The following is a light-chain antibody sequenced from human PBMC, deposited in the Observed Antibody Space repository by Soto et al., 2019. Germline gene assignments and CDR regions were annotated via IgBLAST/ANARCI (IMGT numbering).Light chain of an antibody. CDR2: GSS. J-gene: IGKJ1*01. CDR3: QQFATSPT. V-gene: IGKV3-20*01. CDR1: QSVSSSY. Sequence: ENVLMQSPGTLSLSPGETATLSCRASQSVSSSYVAWYQQKPGQAPRLLIYGSSIRATGIPDRVSVSGSGTDFTLTISRLEPEDFALYYCQQFATSPTFGQGTRV.